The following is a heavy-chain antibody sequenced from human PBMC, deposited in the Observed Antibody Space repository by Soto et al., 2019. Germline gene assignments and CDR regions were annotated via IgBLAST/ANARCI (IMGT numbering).Heavy chain of an antibody. V-gene: IGHV3-48*02. CDR1: GFTFSSYS. CDR3: ASFTYYDFLSGYYLDQMDV. CDR2: ISSSSSTI. J-gene: IGHJ6*02. D-gene: IGHD3-3*01. Sequence: GGSLRLSCAASGFTFSSYSMNWVRQAPGKGLEWVSYISSSSSTIYYADSVKGRFTISRDNAKNSLYLQMNSLRDEDTAVYYCASFTYYDFLSGYYLDQMDVWGQGTTVTVSS.